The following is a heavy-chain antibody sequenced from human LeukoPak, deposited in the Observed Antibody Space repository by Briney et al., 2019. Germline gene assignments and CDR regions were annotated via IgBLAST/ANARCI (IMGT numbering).Heavy chain of an antibody. CDR2: MHASGII. V-gene: IGHV4-61*08. CDR3: AGLAPHRLIAY. J-gene: IGHJ4*02. CDR1: GDSVSGGYF. Sequence: TPSETLSLTCTVSGDSVSGGYFWNWIRQPPGKGLEWIGYMHASGIITYNPSLGSRVTISLDTSKNQFSRKLNSVTAADTAVYYCAGLAPHRLIAYWGQGPLVTVSS.